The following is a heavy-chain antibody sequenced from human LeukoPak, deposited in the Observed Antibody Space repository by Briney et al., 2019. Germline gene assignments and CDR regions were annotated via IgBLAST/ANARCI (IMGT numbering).Heavy chain of an antibody. Sequence: SETLSFTCTVSGASISSDYWSWIRQPAGRGLEWIGRVYPTGSTNFSPSLKSRVTMSIDTSKNQSSLNLSSVTAADTAVYYCARLGGTNWYNWFDPWGQGTLVTVSS. CDR3: ARLGGTNWYNWFDP. J-gene: IGHJ5*02. D-gene: IGHD1-1*01. CDR1: GASISSDY. V-gene: IGHV4-4*07. CDR2: VYPTGST.